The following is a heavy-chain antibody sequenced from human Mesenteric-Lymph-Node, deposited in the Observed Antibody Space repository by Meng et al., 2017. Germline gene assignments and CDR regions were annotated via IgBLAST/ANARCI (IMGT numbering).Heavy chain of an antibody. CDR1: GASISTSGYY. CDR2: LYYSGST. V-gene: IGHV4-39*07. CDR3: ARQKWELLRKGDAFDI. D-gene: IGHD1-26*01. J-gene: IGHJ3*02. Sequence: SETLSLTCTVSGASISTSGYYWTWIRQPPGKGLEWIGNLYYSGSTHYSPSLRSRVTISKDTSQNQFSLKLTSVTASDTAMYYCARQKWELLRKGDAFDIWGQGTMVTVSS.